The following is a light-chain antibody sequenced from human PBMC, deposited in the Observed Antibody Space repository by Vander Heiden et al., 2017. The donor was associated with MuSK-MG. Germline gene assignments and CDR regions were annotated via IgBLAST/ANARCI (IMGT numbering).Light chain of an antibody. CDR1: TTDVGACDY. Sequence: QSALLQPRPVSGSPGQSVTTSCTGTTTDVGACDYVFWYHQHPGKVPNLMVYDDGKRPSDVPDRFYGSKSGNTASMTIYGRQAEDEADYFCYSYAGSYTFEFGGGTKLTVL. V-gene: IGLV2-11*01. CDR2: DDG. CDR3: YSYAGSYTFE. J-gene: IGLJ3*02.